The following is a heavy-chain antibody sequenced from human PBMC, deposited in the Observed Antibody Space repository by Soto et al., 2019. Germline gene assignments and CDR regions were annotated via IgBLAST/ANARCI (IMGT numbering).Heavy chain of an antibody. CDR2: TYYRSKWST. V-gene: IGHV6-1*01. CDR3: TRALSGSYDS. J-gene: IGHJ5*01. Sequence: SQTLSLTCVISGDSVSSKSAACNCMRQSPSRGLEWLGRTYYRSKWSTDYAVSVKSRITINPDTSKNQFSLQLNSVTPEDTAVYYCTRALSGSYDSWGQGTLVTSPQ. CDR1: GDSVSSKSAA. D-gene: IGHD1-26*01.